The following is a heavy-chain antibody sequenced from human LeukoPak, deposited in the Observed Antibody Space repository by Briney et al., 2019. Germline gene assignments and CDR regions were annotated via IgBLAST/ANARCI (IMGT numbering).Heavy chain of an antibody. CDR2: TNEDESEK. CDR1: GLTFSSFW. J-gene: IGHJ4*02. D-gene: IGHD3-9*01. Sequence: PGGSLRLSCATSGLTFSSFWMSWVRQAPGKGLEWVANTNEDESEKNYVDSVKGRFTTSRDNAKNSLYLQMDSLRAEDTAVYYCVRGHTILAYWGQGAPVTVSS. V-gene: IGHV3-7*04. CDR3: VRGHTILAY.